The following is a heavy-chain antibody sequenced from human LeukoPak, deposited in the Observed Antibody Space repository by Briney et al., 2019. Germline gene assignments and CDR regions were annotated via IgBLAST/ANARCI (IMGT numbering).Heavy chain of an antibody. CDR2: IYYSGST. J-gene: IGHJ4*02. D-gene: IGHD6-13*01. Sequence: SETLSLTCTVSGGSISSYYWSWIRQPPGKGLEWIGYIYYSGSTNYNPSLKSRVTISVDTSKNQFSLKLSSVTAADTAVYYCARTIAAAGDEYFDCWGQGTLVTVSS. CDR1: GGSISSYY. CDR3: ARTIAAAGDEYFDC. V-gene: IGHV4-59*08.